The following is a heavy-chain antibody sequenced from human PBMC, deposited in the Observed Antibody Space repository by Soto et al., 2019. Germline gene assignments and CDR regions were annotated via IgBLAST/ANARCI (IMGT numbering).Heavy chain of an antibody. V-gene: IGHV4-34*01. CDR1: GGSFSGYY. CDR2: INHSGST. J-gene: IGHJ4*02. D-gene: IGHD3-10*01. CDR3: ARGGGSGDY. Sequence: SETLSLTCAVYGGSFSGYYWSWIRQPPGKGLEWIGEINHSGSTNYNPSLKSRVTISVDTSKNQFSLKLSSVTAADTAVYYCARGGGSGDYWGQGTLVTVSS.